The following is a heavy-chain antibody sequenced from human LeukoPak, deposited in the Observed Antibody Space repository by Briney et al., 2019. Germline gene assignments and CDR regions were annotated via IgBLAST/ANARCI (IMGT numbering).Heavy chain of an antibody. CDR1: GGPFSDYY. V-gene: IGHV4-34*01. CDR3: ARGAPPVN. Sequence: SETLSLTCAVYGGPFSDYYWTWIRQPPGKGLEWIGEINHSGSTNYNPSLKSRVTISVDTSKKQFFLRLSSVTAADTAVYYCARGAPPVNWGQGTLVAVSS. J-gene: IGHJ4*02. CDR2: INHSGST.